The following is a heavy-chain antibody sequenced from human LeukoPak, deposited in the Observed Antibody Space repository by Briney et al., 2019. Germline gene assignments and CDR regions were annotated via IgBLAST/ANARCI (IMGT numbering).Heavy chain of an antibody. CDR1: GFTFDDYA. CDR3: AKDIKGDIVATTTFDY. J-gene: IGHJ4*02. CDR2: ISWVGDTS. Sequence: PGGSLRLSCAASGFTFDDYAMHWIRQAPGKGLQWISSISWVGDTSSYADSVKGRFTISRDNAKNSLYLQMNSLRAEDTALYYCAKDIKGDIVATTTFDYWGQGTLVTVSS. D-gene: IGHD5-12*01. V-gene: IGHV3-43D*03.